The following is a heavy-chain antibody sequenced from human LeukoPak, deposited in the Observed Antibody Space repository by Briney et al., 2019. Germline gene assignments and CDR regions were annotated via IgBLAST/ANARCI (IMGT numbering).Heavy chain of an antibody. CDR2: IYYSGST. Sequence: SETLSLTCTVSGGSISSYYWSWSRQPPGKGLEWIGYIYYSGSTNYNPSLKSRVTISVDTSKNQFSLKLSSVTAADTAVYYCARSIAARPSWFDPWGQGTLVTVSS. CDR1: GGSISSYY. D-gene: IGHD6-6*01. J-gene: IGHJ5*02. CDR3: ARSIAARPSWFDP. V-gene: IGHV4-59*01.